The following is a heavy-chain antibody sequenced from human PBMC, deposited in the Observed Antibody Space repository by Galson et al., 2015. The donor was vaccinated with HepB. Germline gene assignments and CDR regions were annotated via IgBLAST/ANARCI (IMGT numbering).Heavy chain of an antibody. CDR1: GYTFTRYD. D-gene: IGHD7-27*01. Sequence: SVKVSCKASGYTFTRYDINWVRQATGQGLEWMGWMNPNSGNTGYAQNFQGRVTMTRDTSIGTAYMELSSLRSEDTAVYYCARAPRGANTGVYWGQGTLLTVSS. CDR2: MNPNSGNT. CDR3: ARAPRGANTGVY. J-gene: IGHJ4*02. V-gene: IGHV1-8*01.